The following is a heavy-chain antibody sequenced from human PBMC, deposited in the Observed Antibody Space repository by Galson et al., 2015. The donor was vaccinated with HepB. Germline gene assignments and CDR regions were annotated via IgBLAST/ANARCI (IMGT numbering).Heavy chain of an antibody. V-gene: IGHV1-24*01. Sequence: SVKVSCKVSGYTLTELSMHWVRQAPGKGLEWMGGFDPEDGETIYAQKFQGRITMTEDTSTDTAYMELSSLRSEDTAVYYCATRHRFTMVRGVIITSGMDVWGQGTTVTVSS. CDR1: GYTLTELS. D-gene: IGHD3-10*01. J-gene: IGHJ6*02. CDR3: ATRHRFTMVRGVIITSGMDV. CDR2: FDPEDGET.